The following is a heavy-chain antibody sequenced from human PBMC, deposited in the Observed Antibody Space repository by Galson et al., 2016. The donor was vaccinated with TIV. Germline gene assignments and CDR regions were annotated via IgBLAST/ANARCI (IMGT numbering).Heavy chain of an antibody. D-gene: IGHD5-12*01. Sequence: LSLTCTVSGGSITTYYWSWVRQPPGKGLEWIGHVYFTGSADYNPSLKGRASISLDTSKNQFSLKLTSVTAADTAVYFCARDKSGFEAVDYFYYYMEVWGKGTTVTVSS. CDR1: GGSITTYY. V-gene: IGHV4-59*01. J-gene: IGHJ6*03. CDR3: ARDKSGFEAVDYFYYYMEV. CDR2: VYFTGSA.